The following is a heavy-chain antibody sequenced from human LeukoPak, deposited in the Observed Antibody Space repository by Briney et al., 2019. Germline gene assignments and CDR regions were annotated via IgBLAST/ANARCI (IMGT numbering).Heavy chain of an antibody. J-gene: IGHJ4*02. CDR2: ISSSSSYI. D-gene: IGHD6-6*01. CDR3: ARARSSSADFDY. CDR1: GFTFSSYS. Sequence: PGGSLRLSCAASGFTFSSYSMNWVRQAPGKGLEWVSSISSSSSYIYYADSVKGRFTISRDNDKNSLYLQMNSLRAEDTAVYYCARARSSSADFDYWGQGTLVTVSS. V-gene: IGHV3-21*01.